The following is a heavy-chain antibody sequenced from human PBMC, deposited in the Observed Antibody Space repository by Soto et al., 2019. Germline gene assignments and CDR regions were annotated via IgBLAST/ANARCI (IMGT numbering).Heavy chain of an antibody. CDR1: GFTFSSYA. D-gene: IGHD3-16*02. Sequence: EVPLLESGGGLVQPGGSLTLSCATSGFTFSSYAMVWVRQAAEKGLEWVASISNIGDTAYYADSVKGRFTISRGNSENTLYLQMNGLRADDTALYFCAKSRVFIGAIVTLLDSWGQGSQVTVSS. CDR2: ISNIGDTA. CDR3: AKSRVFIGAIVTLLDS. J-gene: IGHJ4*02. V-gene: IGHV3-23*01.